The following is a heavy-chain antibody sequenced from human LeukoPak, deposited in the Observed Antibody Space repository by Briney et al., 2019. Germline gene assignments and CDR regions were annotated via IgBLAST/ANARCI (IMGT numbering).Heavy chain of an antibody. CDR3: ARGSLGVAGTMFDY. CDR1: GGSISSDY. V-gene: IGHV4-59*08. J-gene: IGHJ4*02. CDR2: IYYSGST. Sequence: SETLSLTCTVSGGSISSDYWSWIRQPPGKGLEWIGYIYYSGSTNYNPSLKSRVTISVDTSKNQFSLKLSSVTAADTAVYYCARGSLGVAGTMFDYWGQGTLVTVSS. D-gene: IGHD6-19*01.